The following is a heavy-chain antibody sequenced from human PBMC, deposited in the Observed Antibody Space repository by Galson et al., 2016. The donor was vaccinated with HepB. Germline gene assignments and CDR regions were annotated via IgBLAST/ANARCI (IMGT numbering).Heavy chain of an antibody. J-gene: IGHJ4*02. CDR3: AGRHSQWPH. D-gene: IGHD6-19*01. CDR1: GFIVSNNY. CDR2: IYSGGST. V-gene: IGHV3-53*01. Sequence: LRLSCAVSGFIVSNNYMIWVRPAPGKGLEWVSLIYSGGSTSYADSVKGRFTISRDSSQNTLYLQMNSLRAEDTAVYYCAGRHSQWPHWGQGTLVTVPS.